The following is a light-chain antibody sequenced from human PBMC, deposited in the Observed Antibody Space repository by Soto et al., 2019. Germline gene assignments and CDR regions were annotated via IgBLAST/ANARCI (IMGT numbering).Light chain of an antibody. Sequence: QSALTQPASVSGSPGQSITISCTGTNSDVGGYNYVSWYQHHPGKAPKLMLYEINNRPSGVSDRFSGSKSGNTASLTISGLQAEDEADYYCSSYTSSGSVVFRGGTKLTVL. CDR2: EIN. J-gene: IGLJ2*01. CDR1: NSDVGGYNY. V-gene: IGLV2-14*01. CDR3: SSYTSSGSVV.